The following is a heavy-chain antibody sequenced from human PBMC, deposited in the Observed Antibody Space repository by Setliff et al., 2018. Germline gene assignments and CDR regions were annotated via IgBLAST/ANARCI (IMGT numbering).Heavy chain of an antibody. CDR1: GYSISSGYI. CDR3: ARGYYDILTGYYIGY. V-gene: IGHV4-38-2*02. CDR2: IYSSGST. D-gene: IGHD3-9*01. Sequence: SETLSLTCTVSGYSISSGYIWGWIRQPPGKGLEWIEYIYSSGSTYYNPSLKSRVSISVDTSKNQFSLKLSSVTAADTAVYYCARGYYDILTGYYIGYWGQGTLVTVSS. J-gene: IGHJ4*02.